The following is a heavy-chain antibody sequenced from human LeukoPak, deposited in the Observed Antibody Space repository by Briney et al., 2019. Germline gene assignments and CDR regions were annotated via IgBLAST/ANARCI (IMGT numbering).Heavy chain of an antibody. CDR3: AKGQILRFLEWLS. D-gene: IGHD3-3*01. Sequence: GALRLSCAASRFTFSNYAMSWVRQAPGKGLEWVSAISGSGDHTYYADSVKGRFTISRDNSKNTLYLQMNSLRAEDTAVYYCAKGQILRFLEWLSWGQGTLVTVSS. J-gene: IGHJ4*02. V-gene: IGHV3-23*01. CDR2: ISGSGDHT. CDR1: RFTFSNYA.